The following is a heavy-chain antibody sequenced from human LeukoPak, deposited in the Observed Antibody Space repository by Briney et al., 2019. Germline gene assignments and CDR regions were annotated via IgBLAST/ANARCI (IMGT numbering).Heavy chain of an antibody. V-gene: IGHV3-30*01. CDR3: ARDIGYCSSTSCRVGNVFDY. D-gene: IGHD2-2*01. Sequence: PGRSLRLSCAASGFTFSSYAMHWVRQAPGKGLEWVAVISYDGSNKSYADSVKGRFTISRDNSKNTLYLQMNSLRAEDTAVYYCARDIGYCSSTSCRVGNVFDYWGQGTLVTVSS. J-gene: IGHJ4*02. CDR1: GFTFSSYA. CDR2: ISYDGSNK.